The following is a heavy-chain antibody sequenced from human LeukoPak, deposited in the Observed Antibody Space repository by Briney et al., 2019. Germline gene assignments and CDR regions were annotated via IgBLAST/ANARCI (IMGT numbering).Heavy chain of an antibody. J-gene: IGHJ3*01. V-gene: IGHV5-51*01. CDR2: IYPGGSKT. D-gene: IGHD4/OR15-4a*01. CDR1: GYTFSIYW. CDR3: ARLNGGANLLGDALDV. Sequence: GESLKISCKGSGYTFSIYWIAWVRQMPGKGLEWMGIIYPGGSKTRDSPSFQGQVTISADKSVTTAYLQWSSLKASDTAMYFCARLNGGANLLGDALDVWGQGTMVTVSS.